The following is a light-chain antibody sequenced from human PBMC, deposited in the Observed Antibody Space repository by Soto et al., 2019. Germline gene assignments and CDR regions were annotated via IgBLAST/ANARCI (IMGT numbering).Light chain of an antibody. CDR3: QQYGRPPFT. CDR2: GAS. Sequence: EIVLTQSPGTLSFSPGERATLSCRASQSGSSSYLAGYQQKPGQAPRLLIYGASSRATGIPNRFSGSGSGTDFSLTISRLEPEDVAVYYCQQYGRPPFTFGQGTKLEIK. CDR1: QSGSSSY. J-gene: IGKJ2*01. V-gene: IGKV3-20*01.